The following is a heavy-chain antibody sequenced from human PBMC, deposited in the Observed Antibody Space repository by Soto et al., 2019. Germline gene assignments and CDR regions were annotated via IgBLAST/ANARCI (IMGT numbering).Heavy chain of an antibody. J-gene: IGHJ3*02. CDR2: IYSGGYT. D-gene: IGHD2-8*02. CDR3: AKATPTGGGAFEM. Sequence: PGGSLRLSCAVSGFTVSNNYMSWVRQAPGKGLEGVSVIYSGGYTAYGDSVKGRFTISRDNSKNTLYLQMNSLRADDTAVYYCAKATPTGGGAFEMYGQGTMVTVSS. CDR1: GFTVSNNY. V-gene: IGHV3-53*01.